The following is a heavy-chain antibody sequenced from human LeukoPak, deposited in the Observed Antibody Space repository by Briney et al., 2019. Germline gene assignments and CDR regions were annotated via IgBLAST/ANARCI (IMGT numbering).Heavy chain of an antibody. Sequence: PGGSLRLSCAASGLTFVKHYLHWVRQAPGTGLLWVSRISIDGTTALYADSVRGRFTISRDNAKNTLYLQMNSLRGEDTAVYYCGSSEDGYIDYWGRGTLVTVSS. D-gene: IGHD2-15*01. CDR2: ISIDGTTA. CDR1: GLTFVKHY. CDR3: GSSEDGYIDY. J-gene: IGHJ4*02. V-gene: IGHV3-74*01.